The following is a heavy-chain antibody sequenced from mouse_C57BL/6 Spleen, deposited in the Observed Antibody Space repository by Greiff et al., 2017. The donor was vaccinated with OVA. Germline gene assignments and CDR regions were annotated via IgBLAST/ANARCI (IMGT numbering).Heavy chain of an antibody. Sequence: QVQLQQPGAELVKPGASVKLSCKASGYTFTSYWMHWVKQRPGQGLEWIGMIHPNSGSTNYNEKFKSKATLTVDKSSSTAYMQLSSLTSEDSAVYYCARKDYYGSGTYWYFDVWGTGTTVTVSS. V-gene: IGHV1-64*01. J-gene: IGHJ1*03. CDR2: IHPNSGST. CDR3: ARKDYYGSGTYWYFDV. CDR1: GYTFTSYW. D-gene: IGHD1-1*01.